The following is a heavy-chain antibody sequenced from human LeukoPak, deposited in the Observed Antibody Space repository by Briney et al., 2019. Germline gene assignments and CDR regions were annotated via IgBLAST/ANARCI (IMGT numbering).Heavy chain of an antibody. Sequence: PGGSLRLSCAASGFTFSSYAMHWVRQAPGKGLEWVAVISYDGSNKYYADSVKGRFTISRDNSKNTLYLQLNSLRAEDTAVYYCARGSSSWYYFDYWGQDTLVTVSS. D-gene: IGHD6-13*01. CDR1: GFTFSSYA. CDR3: ARGSSSWYYFDY. V-gene: IGHV3-30-3*01. CDR2: ISYDGSNK. J-gene: IGHJ4*02.